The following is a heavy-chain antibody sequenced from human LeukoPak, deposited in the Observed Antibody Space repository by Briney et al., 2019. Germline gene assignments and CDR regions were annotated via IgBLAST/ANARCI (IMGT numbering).Heavy chain of an antibody. Sequence: SVKVSCKVSGYTLTELSMHWVRQAPGKGLEWMGGFDPEDGETVYAQRFQGRVTMTEDTSTDTAYMELSSLRSEDTAVYYCATGSLRLGEFSLGYWGQGTLVTVSS. V-gene: IGHV1-24*01. D-gene: IGHD3-16*02. CDR2: FDPEDGET. J-gene: IGHJ4*02. CDR1: GYTLTELS. CDR3: ATGSLRLGEFSLGY.